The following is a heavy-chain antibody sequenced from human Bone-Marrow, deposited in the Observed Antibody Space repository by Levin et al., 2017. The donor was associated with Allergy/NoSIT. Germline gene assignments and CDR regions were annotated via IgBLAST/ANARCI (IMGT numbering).Heavy chain of an antibody. J-gene: IGHJ4*02. V-gene: IGHV3-15*01. CDR3: TTDVAGHTIDY. D-gene: IGHD6-19*01. CDR1: GFTFRNAW. Sequence: LSLTCAASGFTFRNAWMSWVRQAPGKGLEWVGRIKSKTDGGTTDYAAPVKGRFTISRDDSKNTLYLQMNSLKTEDTAVYYCTTDVAGHTIDYWGQGTLVTVSS. CDR2: IKSKTDGGTT.